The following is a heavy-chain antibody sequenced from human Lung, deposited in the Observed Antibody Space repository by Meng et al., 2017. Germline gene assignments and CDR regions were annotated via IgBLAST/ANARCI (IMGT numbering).Heavy chain of an antibody. V-gene: IGHV3-15*01. J-gene: IGHJ4*02. CDR3: TWDDKAVSDY. CDR1: GFYFSNAW. Sequence: EVRLVESGGDLVKPGVSLRLSCAASGFYFSNAWMSWVRQAPGKGLEWVGRIKSNTDGGTTEYAAPVTGRFTISRDDSKSTLNLHLSGLRTDDTGVYYCTWDDKAVSDYWGRGTLVTVSS. D-gene: IGHD3-9*01. CDR2: IKSNTDGGTT.